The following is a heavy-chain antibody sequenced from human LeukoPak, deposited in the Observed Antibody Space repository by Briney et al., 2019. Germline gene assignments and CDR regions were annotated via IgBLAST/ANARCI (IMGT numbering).Heavy chain of an antibody. J-gene: IGHJ4*02. Sequence: PGGSLRLSCAASGFTVSSHYMSWVRQAPRKGLEWVSVIYSDGTTYYADSVKGRFTISRDNSENTLSLQMNNLRGEDTAVYYCARTVAGPWGYFDYWGQGTLVTVSS. D-gene: IGHD6-19*01. CDR1: GFTVSSHY. CDR3: ARTVAGPWGYFDY. V-gene: IGHV3-53*01. CDR2: IYSDGTT.